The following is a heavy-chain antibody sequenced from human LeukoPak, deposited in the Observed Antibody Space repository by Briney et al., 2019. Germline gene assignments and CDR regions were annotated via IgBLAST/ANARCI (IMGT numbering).Heavy chain of an antibody. CDR1: GYTFTAYY. V-gene: IGHV1-2*02. CDR2: IYPNSGAT. J-gene: IGHJ4*02. D-gene: IGHD2-8*01. Sequence: ASVTVSCKTSGYTFTAYYMYWLRQAPGQGLECMGWIYPNSGATGYAQNFQGRVTMTRDTSVSTIYMELSRLRSDDTAVYYCARDGVSTTPDFDYWGQGTLVTVSS. CDR3: ARDGVSTTPDFDY.